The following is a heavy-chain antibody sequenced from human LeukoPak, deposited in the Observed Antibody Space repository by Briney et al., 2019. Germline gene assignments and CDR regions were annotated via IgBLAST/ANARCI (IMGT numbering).Heavy chain of an antibody. D-gene: IGHD3-22*01. CDR1: GYTFTGYY. V-gene: IGHV1-18*04. Sequence: ASVKVSCKASGYTFTGYYMHWVRQAPGQGLEWMGWISAYNGNTNYAQKLQGRVTMTTDTSTSTAYMELRSLRSDDTAVYYCARDAGDSSGYYYGSFDYWGQGTLVTVSS. CDR2: ISAYNGNT. J-gene: IGHJ4*02. CDR3: ARDAGDSSGYYYGSFDY.